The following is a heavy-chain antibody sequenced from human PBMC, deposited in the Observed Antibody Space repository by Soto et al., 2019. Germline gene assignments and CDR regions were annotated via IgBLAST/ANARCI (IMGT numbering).Heavy chain of an antibody. J-gene: IGHJ4*02. CDR1: GGSISSYY. CDR3: ARGGGVYYFDY. CDR2: IYYSGIT. Sequence: SETLSLTCTVSGGSISSYYWSWIRQPPGKGLEWIGYIYYSGITDYNPSLKGRVTISVDTSKSQFSLKLSSVTAADTAVYYCARGGGVYYFDYWGQGTLVTVSS. V-gene: IGHV4-59*01. D-gene: IGHD2-8*02.